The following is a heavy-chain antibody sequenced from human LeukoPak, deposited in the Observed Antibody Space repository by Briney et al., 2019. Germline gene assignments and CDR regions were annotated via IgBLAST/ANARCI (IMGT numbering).Heavy chain of an antibody. D-gene: IGHD1-26*01. CDR2: IKSQSNGGTT. CDR3: AKGIVGASTDWLNP. J-gene: IGHJ5*02. CDR1: GFIFKYAW. Sequence: PGGSLRLSCTASGFIFKYAWMSWVRQAPGKRLEWVGRIKSQSNGGTTEYAAPVKGRFTVSRDDSKDTLYLQMNSLSIEDTGIYYCAKGIVGASTDWLNPWGQGTQVTVSS. V-gene: IGHV3-15*01.